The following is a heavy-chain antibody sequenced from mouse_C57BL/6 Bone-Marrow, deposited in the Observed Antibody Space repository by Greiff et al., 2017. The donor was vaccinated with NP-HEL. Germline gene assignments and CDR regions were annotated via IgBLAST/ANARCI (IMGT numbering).Heavy chain of an antibody. CDR2: ISSGSSTI. CDR3: ARMRTSHWYFEV. V-gene: IGHV5-17*01. CDR1: GFTFSDYG. J-gene: IGHJ1*03. Sequence: EVHLVESGGGLVKPGGSLKLSCAASGFTFSDYGMHWVRQAPEKGLEWVAYISSGSSTIYYAATVKGRFTISRDNAKDTLFLQMTSLQSEDTDMYYCARMRTSHWYFEVWGTGTPVTVSS.